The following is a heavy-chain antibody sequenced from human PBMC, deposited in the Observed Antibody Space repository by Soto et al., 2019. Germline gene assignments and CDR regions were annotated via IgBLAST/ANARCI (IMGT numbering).Heavy chain of an antibody. CDR1: GDSVSNGEHY. J-gene: IGHJ3*02. CDR2: IYYSGTT. CDR3: ARALGDSSGDAFDI. D-gene: IGHD3-22*01. Sequence: SETLSLTCTVSGDSVSNGEHYWSWIRQPPGKGLDWIGYIYYSGTTYYNPSLGSRSRMSVDTSKKQFSLKLSSVTAADTAVYYCARALGDSSGDAFDIWGQGTMVT. V-gene: IGHV4-30-4*01.